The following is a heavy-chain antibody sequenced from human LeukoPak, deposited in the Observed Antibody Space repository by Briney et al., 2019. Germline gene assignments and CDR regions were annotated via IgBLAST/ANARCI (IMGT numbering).Heavy chain of an antibody. D-gene: IGHD3-22*01. CDR2: INPNSGGT. J-gene: IGHJ4*02. CDR1: GYTFTGYY. V-gene: IGHV1-2*04. CDR3: ASYYYDSYIEDY. Sequence: GASVKVSCKASGYTFTGYYMHWVRQAPGQGLEWMGWINPNSGGTNYAQKFQGWVTMTRDTSISTAYMELSSLRSEDTAVYYCASYYYDSYIEDYWGQGTLVTVSS.